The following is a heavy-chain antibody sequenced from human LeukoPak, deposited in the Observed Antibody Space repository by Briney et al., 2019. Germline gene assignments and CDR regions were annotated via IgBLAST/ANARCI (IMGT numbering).Heavy chain of an antibody. J-gene: IGHJ6*02. CDR2: ISYDGSNK. CDR3: AKRLRLYYGMDV. D-gene: IGHD2-8*01. CDR1: GLTFSSYG. Sequence: GGSLRLSCAASGLTFSSYGMHWVRQAPGKGLEWVAVISYDGSNKYYADSVKGRFTISRDNSKNTLYLQMNSLRAEDTAVYYCAKRLRLYYGMDVWGQGTTVTVSS. V-gene: IGHV3-30*18.